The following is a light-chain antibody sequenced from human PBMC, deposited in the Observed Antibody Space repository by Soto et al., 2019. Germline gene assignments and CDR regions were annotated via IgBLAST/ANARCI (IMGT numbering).Light chain of an antibody. CDR2: GAS. CDR1: QTFTNNY. CDR3: QQYGSSPYT. Sequence: EIVLTQSPGTLSLSPGERAILSCRASQTFTNNYLAWYQQKPGQAPRLLIYGASNRATGIPDRFSGSGSGTDFNLIVSGLEPEDSAVYYCQQYGSSPYTFGQGTKLEIK. J-gene: IGKJ2*01. V-gene: IGKV3-20*01.